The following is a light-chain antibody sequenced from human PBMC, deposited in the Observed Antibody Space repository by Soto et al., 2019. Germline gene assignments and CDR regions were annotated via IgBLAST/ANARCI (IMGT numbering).Light chain of an antibody. CDR3: QQRSNWQGAT. J-gene: IGKJ4*01. Sequence: EIVLTQSPATLSLSPGERATLSCRASQSVSSYLAWYQQKPGQAPRLLIYGASSRATGIPARFSGSGSGTDFTLTISSLEPEDFAVYYCQQRSNWQGATFGGGTKVDIK. CDR1: QSVSSY. CDR2: GAS. V-gene: IGKV3-11*01.